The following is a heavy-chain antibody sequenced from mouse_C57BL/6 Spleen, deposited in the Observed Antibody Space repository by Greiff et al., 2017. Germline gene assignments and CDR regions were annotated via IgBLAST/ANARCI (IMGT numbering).Heavy chain of an antibody. CDR3: ASDAGTIDY. CDR1: GFSFSDYD. Sequence: EVQLMESGRGLVKPGGSLKLSCAASGFSFSDYDMHWVRQAPEKGLEWVAYISSGSSTIYYADTVKGRFTISRDNAKTTLFLQMTSLRSEDTAMFCCASDAGTIDYWGKGTTLTVSS. D-gene: IGHD4-1*01. CDR2: ISSGSSTI. J-gene: IGHJ2*01. V-gene: IGHV5-17*01.